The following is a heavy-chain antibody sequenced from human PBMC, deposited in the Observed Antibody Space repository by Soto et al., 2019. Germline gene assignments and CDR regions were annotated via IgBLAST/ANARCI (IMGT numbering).Heavy chain of an antibody. D-gene: IGHD1-26*01. Sequence: SETLSLTCTVSGGSISSGDYYWSWIRQPPGKGLEWIGYIYYSGSTYYNPSLKSRVTISVDTSKNQFSLKLSSVTAADTAVYYCARDRKSGSYYYYYYYGMDVWGQGNTVTFSS. J-gene: IGHJ6*02. CDR3: ARDRKSGSYYYYYYYGMDV. V-gene: IGHV4-30-4*01. CDR2: IYYSGST. CDR1: GGSISSGDYY.